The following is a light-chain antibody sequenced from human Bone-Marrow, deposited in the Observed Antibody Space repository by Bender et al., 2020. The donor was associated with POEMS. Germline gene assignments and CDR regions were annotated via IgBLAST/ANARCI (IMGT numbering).Light chain of an antibody. CDR2: DVS. V-gene: IGLV2-14*03. J-gene: IGLJ2*01. CDR1: SSDVGDYNY. CDR3: SSYTSSRTLV. Sequence: QSALAQPASVSGSPGQSITISCTGTSSDVGDYNYVSWYQQHPGKVPKLMIYDVSNRPSGVSNRFSGSKSGNTASLTISGLQAEDEADYYCSSYTSSRTLVFGGGTKLTVL.